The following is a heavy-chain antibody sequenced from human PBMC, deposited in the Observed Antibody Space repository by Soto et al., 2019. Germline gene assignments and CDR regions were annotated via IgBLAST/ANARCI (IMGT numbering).Heavy chain of an antibody. CDR2: INPSGGST. Sequence: GASVKVSSKASGYAFASYSMHWARHSPGQGLEWMGIINPSGGSTSYAQKFQGRVTMTRDTSTSTVYMELSSLRSEDTAVYYCARAGYYYYYYMDVWGKGTTVTVSS. J-gene: IGHJ6*03. CDR1: GYAFASYS. D-gene: IGHD7-27*01. V-gene: IGHV1-46*03. CDR3: ARAGYYYYYYMDV.